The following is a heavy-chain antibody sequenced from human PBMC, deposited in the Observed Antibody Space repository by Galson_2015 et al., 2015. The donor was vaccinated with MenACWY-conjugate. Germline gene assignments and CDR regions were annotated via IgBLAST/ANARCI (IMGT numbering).Heavy chain of an antibody. J-gene: IGHJ2*01. CDR2: IGTSDDT. CDR1: GFAFRNYD. V-gene: IGHV3-13*04. CDR3: ARAGDADWYFDL. D-gene: IGHD3-10*01. Sequence: SLRLSCAASGFAFRNYDMHWVRQVPGKSLEWVSSIGTSDDTYYPDSVRGRFTVSREDVKNSLYLQMNSLRAGDTALYYCARAGDADWYFDLWGRGTLVTVSS.